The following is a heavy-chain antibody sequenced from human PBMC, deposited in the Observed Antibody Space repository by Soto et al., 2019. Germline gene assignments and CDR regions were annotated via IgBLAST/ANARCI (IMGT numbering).Heavy chain of an antibody. CDR2: ISYSGST. Sequence: SETLSLTCSLSGGAISGDYWSWIRQPPGKGLEWIGYISYSGSTEYHPSLKSRVVISMNSSKTQFYLEMTSVTPADTAVYFCSRHGSDSGWSFFDPWGQGALVTVSS. V-gene: IGHV4-59*08. J-gene: IGHJ5*02. CDR1: GGAISGDY. CDR3: SRHGSDSGWSFFDP. D-gene: IGHD6-19*01.